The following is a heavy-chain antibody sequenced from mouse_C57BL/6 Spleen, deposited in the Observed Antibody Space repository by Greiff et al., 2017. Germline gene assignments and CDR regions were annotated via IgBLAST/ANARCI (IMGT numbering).Heavy chain of an antibody. Sequence: QVQLQQSGAELVKPGASVKISCKASGYAFSRYWMNWVKQRPGKGLEWIGQIYPGDGDTNYNGKFKGKATLTADKSSSTAYMQRSSLTSEDSAVYACARDETDFDYWGQGTTLTVSS. V-gene: IGHV1-80*01. CDR1: GYAFSRYW. J-gene: IGHJ2*01. CDR2: IYPGDGDT. D-gene: IGHD3-2*01. CDR3: ARDETDFDY.